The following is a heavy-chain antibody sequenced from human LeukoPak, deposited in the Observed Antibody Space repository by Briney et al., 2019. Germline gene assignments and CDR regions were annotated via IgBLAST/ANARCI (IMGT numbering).Heavy chain of an antibody. CDR2: INHSGST. V-gene: IGHV4-34*01. Sequence: PSETLSLTCAVYGGSFSGYYWSWIRQPPGKGLEWIGEINHSGSTNYNPSLKSRVTISVDTSKNQFSLKLSSVTAADTAVYYCASGYCSSTSCYLGGTDVWGQGTTVTVSS. CDR3: ASGYCSSTSCYLGGTDV. J-gene: IGHJ6*02. D-gene: IGHD2-2*01. CDR1: GGSFSGYY.